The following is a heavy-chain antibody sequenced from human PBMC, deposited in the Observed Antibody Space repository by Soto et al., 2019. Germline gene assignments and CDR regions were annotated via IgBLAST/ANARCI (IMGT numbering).Heavy chain of an antibody. CDR2: IKQDGSEE. Sequence: EVQLVESGGGLVQPGGSLRLSCVDSGFTFSSYWMSWVRQAPVKGLEWVGNIKQDGSEENYVDSVKGRFTIFRDNAKNSMYRQMNSRRAEDTAVYYCARIAASGRGWDVWGQGTTVVVSS. CDR3: ARIAASGRGWDV. D-gene: IGHD6-13*01. CDR1: GFTFSSYW. V-gene: IGHV3-7*01. J-gene: IGHJ6*02.